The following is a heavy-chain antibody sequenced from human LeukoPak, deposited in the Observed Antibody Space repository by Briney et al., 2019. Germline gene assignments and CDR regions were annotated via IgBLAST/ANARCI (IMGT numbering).Heavy chain of an antibody. V-gene: IGHV3-23*01. D-gene: IGHD6-6*01. J-gene: IGHJ4*02. CDR1: GFTFSSYA. CDR3: AKWKYSNSGIDDY. Sequence: GGSLRLSCAASGFTFSSYAMSWVRQVPGKGLEWVSVISGSGDNTYYADSVKGRFTISRDNSKNMLYLQMNSLRAEDTAVYYCAKWKYSNSGIDDYWGQGTLITVSS. CDR2: ISGSGDNT.